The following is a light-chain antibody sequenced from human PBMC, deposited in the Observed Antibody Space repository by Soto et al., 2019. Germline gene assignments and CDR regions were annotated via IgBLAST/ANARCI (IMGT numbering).Light chain of an antibody. CDR1: QSVSSR. V-gene: IGKV3-20*01. CDR2: GAS. J-gene: IGKJ5*01. Sequence: EVVLTQSPGTLSLSPGERATLSCRASQSVSSRLAWYQQKPGQAPRLLISGASSRATGIPDRFSGSGSATDFTLTISRLEPEYFALYYCQQYGSSPITFGQGTRLEI. CDR3: QQYGSSPIT.